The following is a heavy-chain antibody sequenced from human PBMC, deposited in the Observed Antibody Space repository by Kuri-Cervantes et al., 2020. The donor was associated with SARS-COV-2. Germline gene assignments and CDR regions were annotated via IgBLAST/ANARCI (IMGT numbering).Heavy chain of an antibody. D-gene: IGHD2-2*01. CDR2: ISGSGGST. J-gene: IGHJ6*02. CDR1: GFTFSSYA. CDR3: AKEDSFSGIVVVPADICMDV. V-gene: IGHV3-23*01. Sequence: GESLKISCAASGFTFSSYAMRWVRQAPGKGLEWVSAISGSGGSTYYADSVKGRFAISRDNSKNTLYLQMNSLRAEDTAVYYCAKEDSFSGIVVVPADICMDVWGQGTPVTVSS.